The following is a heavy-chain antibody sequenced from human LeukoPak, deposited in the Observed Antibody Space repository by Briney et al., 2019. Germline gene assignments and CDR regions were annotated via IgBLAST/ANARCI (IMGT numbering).Heavy chain of an antibody. CDR2: ISGSGGST. V-gene: IGHV3-23*01. CDR3: AKDTDYYGSGSDLDYFDY. D-gene: IGHD3-10*01. J-gene: IGHJ4*02. Sequence: GGSLRLSCAASGFTFSSYAMSWVRQAPGNGLEWVSAISGSGGSTYYADSVKGRFTISRDNSKNTLYLQMNSLRAEDTAVYYCAKDTDYYGSGSDLDYFDYWGQGTLVTVSS. CDR1: GFTFSSYA.